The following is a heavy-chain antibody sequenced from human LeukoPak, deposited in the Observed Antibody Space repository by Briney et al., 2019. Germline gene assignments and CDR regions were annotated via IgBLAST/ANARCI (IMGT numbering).Heavy chain of an antibody. V-gene: IGHV3-21*04. J-gene: IGHJ3*02. Sequence: GGSLRLSCAASGFTFSRYAMNWVRQAPEKGLEWVSYISTGGDNTFYADSLKGRFTVSRDNAKNSLFLQMDSLRADDTAVYYCAKFGLAGSGRYHDAFDMWGQGTMVTVSS. D-gene: IGHD3-10*01. CDR2: ISTGGDNT. CDR1: GFTFSRYA. CDR3: AKFGLAGSGRYHDAFDM.